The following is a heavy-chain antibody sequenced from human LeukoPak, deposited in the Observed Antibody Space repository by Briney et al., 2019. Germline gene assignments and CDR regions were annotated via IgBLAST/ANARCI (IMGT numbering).Heavy chain of an antibody. CDR3: ARYSSSWYYFDY. CDR2: IYSGGST. Sequence: GGSLRLSCAASGFTFSSNGMNWVRQAPGKGLEWVSVIYSGGSTYYADSVKGRFTISRDNSKNTLYLQMNSLRAEDTAVYYCARYSSSWYYFDYWGQGTLVTVSS. D-gene: IGHD6-13*01. CDR1: GFTFSSNG. V-gene: IGHV3-53*01. J-gene: IGHJ4*02.